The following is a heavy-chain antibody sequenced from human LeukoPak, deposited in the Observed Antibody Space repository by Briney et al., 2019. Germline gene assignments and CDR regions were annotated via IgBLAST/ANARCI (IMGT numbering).Heavy chain of an antibody. Sequence: ASVKVSCKASGYTFTSYAMNWVRQAPGQGLEWMGWINTNTGNPTYAQGFTGRFVFSLDTSVSTAYLLISSLKAEDTAVYYCARSRSSWPHDAFDIWGQGTMVTVSS. J-gene: IGHJ3*02. CDR2: INTNTGNP. D-gene: IGHD6-13*01. CDR1: GYTFTSYA. V-gene: IGHV7-4-1*02. CDR3: ARSRSSWPHDAFDI.